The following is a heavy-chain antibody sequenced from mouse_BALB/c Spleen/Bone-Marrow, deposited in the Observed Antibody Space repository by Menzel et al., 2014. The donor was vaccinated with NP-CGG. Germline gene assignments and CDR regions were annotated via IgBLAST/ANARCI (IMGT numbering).Heavy chain of an antibody. CDR3: ARNYGSSLDY. CDR2: IDPANGNT. Sequence: EVQLQQSGAEIVKPGASVKSSCTTSGFNIEDSYIYWMKQRPEQGLEWIGRIDPANGNTKYDPQFQGKATITVDTFSATAYLQLSSLTSEDTAVYYCARNYGSSLDYWGKGTTLTVSS. J-gene: IGHJ2*01. D-gene: IGHD1-1*01. V-gene: IGHV14-3*02. CDR1: GFNIEDSY.